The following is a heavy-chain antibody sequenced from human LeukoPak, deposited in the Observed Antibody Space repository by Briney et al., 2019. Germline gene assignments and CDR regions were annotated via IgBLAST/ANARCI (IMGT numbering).Heavy chain of an antibody. J-gene: IGHJ3*02. CDR3: ARGRLRGPDAFDI. V-gene: IGHV1-2*02. Sequence: GASVKVSCKASGYTFTDYYLHWARQAPGDGLEWMGWINPKSHGTKYEQKFQGRVTMTRDTSISTAYMELSRLRADDTAVYYCARGRLRGPDAFDIWGQGTMVTVSS. CDR1: GYTFTDYY. D-gene: IGHD3-10*01. CDR2: INPKSHGT.